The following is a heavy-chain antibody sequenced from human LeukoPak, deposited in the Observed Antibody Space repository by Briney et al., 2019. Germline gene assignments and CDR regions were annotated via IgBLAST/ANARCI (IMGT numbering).Heavy chain of an antibody. CDR3: ARDVNYAFDY. J-gene: IGHJ4*02. CDR2: ISANSGNT. CDR1: GYSFTRNG. V-gene: IGHV1-18*01. Sequence: GASVNVSCKPSGYSFTRNGISWVRQAAGQGLEGMAWISANSGNTNYAQNSQDRVTLTTETSTSTAYMELRSLRSDDTAVYYCARDVNYAFDYWGQGTLVTVSS. D-gene: IGHD3-16*01.